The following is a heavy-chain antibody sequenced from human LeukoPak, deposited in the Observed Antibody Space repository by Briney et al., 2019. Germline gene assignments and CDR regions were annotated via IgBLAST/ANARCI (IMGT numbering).Heavy chain of an antibody. CDR3: ATARGITGTYFDY. D-gene: IGHD1-7*01. CDR2: FDPEDGEA. CDR1: GYTLTELS. Sequence: ASVKVSCKVSGYTLTELSVHWVRQAPGKGLEWMGGFDPEDGEAIYAQKFQGRVTMTEDTSTDTAYMELSSLRSEDTAVYYCATARGITGTYFDYWGQGTLVTVSS. V-gene: IGHV1-24*01. J-gene: IGHJ4*02.